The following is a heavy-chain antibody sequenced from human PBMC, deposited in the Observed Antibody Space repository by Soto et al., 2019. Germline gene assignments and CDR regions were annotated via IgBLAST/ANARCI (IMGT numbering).Heavy chain of an antibody. CDR1: GYTFTSYA. V-gene: IGHV1-3*01. CDR2: INAGNGNT. J-gene: IGHJ5*02. D-gene: IGHD3-9*01. Sequence: ASVKVSCKASGYTFTSYAMHCVRQAPGQRLEWMGWINAGNGNTKYSQKFQGRVTITRDTSASTAYMELSSLRSEDTAVYYCARINYVFLTGYSETILRGNWGWFDPWGQGTLVTVSS. CDR3: ARINYVFLTGYSETILRGNWGWFDP.